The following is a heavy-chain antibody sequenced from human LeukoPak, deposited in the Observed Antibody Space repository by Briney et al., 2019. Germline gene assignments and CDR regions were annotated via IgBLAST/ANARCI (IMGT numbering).Heavy chain of an antibody. CDR1: GGSFSGYY. D-gene: IGHD3-16*02. Sequence: PSETLSLTCAVSGGSFSGYYWSWIRQPPGKGLEWIGENNHSGSTNYNPSLKSRVTISVDTSKNQFSLKLSSVTAADTAVYYCARGGYDYVWGSYRYFDYWGQGTLVTVSS. J-gene: IGHJ4*02. CDR3: ARGGYDYVWGSYRYFDY. V-gene: IGHV4-34*01. CDR2: NNHSGST.